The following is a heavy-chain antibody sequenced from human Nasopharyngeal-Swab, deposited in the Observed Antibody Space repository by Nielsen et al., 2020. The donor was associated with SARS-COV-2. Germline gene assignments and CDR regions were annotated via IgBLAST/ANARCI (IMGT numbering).Heavy chain of an antibody. CDR2: IYHSGST. J-gene: IGHJ5*02. D-gene: IGHD3-3*01. V-gene: IGHV4-38-2*02. CDR3: AREIYDGHHDP. Sequence: WIRQPPGKGLEWIGSIYHSGSTYYNPSLKSRVTISVDTSKNQFSLKLSSVTAADTAVYYCAREIYDGHHDPWGQGTLVTVS.